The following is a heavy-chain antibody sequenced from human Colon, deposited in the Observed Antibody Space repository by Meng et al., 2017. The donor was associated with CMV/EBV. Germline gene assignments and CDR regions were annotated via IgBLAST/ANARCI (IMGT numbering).Heavy chain of an antibody. J-gene: IGHJ6*02. CDR2: ISWNSGDI. CDR1: GFKFNDYA. CDR3: ARGRFCSSSSCSYFYYYGMDV. V-gene: IGHV3-9*01. Sequence: SLKISCAASGFKFNDYAMHWVRLVPGKGLEWVSGISWNSGDIGYADSVKGRFIISRDSAKNSLYLQMNSLRAEDTAMYYCARGRFCSSSSCSYFYYYGMDVWGQGTTVTVSS. D-gene: IGHD2-2*01.